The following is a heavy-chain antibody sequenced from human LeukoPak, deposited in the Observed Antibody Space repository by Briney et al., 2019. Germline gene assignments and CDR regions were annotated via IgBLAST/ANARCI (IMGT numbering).Heavy chain of an antibody. D-gene: IGHD5-12*01. CDR2: IYPRDSDT. J-gene: IGHJ4*02. Sequence: GESLKISCKAFGYIFTNYWIGWVRQMPGKGLEWMGIIYPRDSDTRYSPSFQGQVTVSADKSISTAYLQWNTLEASDTAMYYCARRQYSGYDFDFWGQGTLVSVSS. CDR3: ARRQYSGYDFDF. V-gene: IGHV5-51*01. CDR1: GYIFTNYW.